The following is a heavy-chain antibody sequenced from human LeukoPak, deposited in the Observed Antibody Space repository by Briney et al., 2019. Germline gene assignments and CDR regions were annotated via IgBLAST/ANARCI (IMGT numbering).Heavy chain of an antibody. V-gene: IGHV4-59*01. D-gene: IGHD3-16*02. CDR2: IFYTGDT. CDR1: GGFISGYY. Sequence: PSETLSLTCTVSGGFISGYYWNWIRQSPGKGLEWIGYIFYTGDTDYNPSLRSRVTMSVDRSNNRFPLQLASVTTADSAFYYCARAYRLTSPRGFDPWGPGILVTVSS. J-gene: IGHJ5*02. CDR3: ARAYRLTSPRGFDP.